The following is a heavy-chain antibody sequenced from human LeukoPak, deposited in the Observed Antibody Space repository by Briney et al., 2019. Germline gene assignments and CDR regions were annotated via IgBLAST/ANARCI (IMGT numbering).Heavy chain of an antibody. CDR3: AKDLDRTVNNWFDP. CDR1: GFTFSSYA. CDR2: ISGSGGST. V-gene: IGHV3-23*01. D-gene: IGHD4-11*01. Sequence: GGSLRLSCAASGFTFSSYAMSWVRQAPGKGLEWVSAISGSGGSTYYADSVKGRFTISRDNSENTLYLQMNSLRAEDTAVYYCAKDLDRTVNNWFDPWGQGTLVTVSS. J-gene: IGHJ5*02.